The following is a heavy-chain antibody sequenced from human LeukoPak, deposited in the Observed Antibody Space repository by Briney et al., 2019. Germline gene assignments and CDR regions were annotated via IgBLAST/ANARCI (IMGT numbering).Heavy chain of an antibody. V-gene: IGHV1-3*01. D-gene: IGHD2-2*01. CDR3: ARGKFIVVVPAADDNFDY. Sequence: ASVKVSCKASGYTFTSYAMHWVRQAPGQRLEWMGWINAGNGNTKYSQKFQGRVTITRDTSASTAYMELSSLRSEDTAVYYCARGKFIVVVPAADDNFDYWGQGTLVTVPS. J-gene: IGHJ4*02. CDR1: GYTFTSYA. CDR2: INAGNGNT.